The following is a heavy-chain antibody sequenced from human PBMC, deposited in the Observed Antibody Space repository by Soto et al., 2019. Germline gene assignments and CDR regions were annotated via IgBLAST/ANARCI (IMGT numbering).Heavy chain of an antibody. J-gene: IGHJ6*02. V-gene: IGHV1-18*01. CDR1: GYTFTSYG. Sequence: GASVKVSCKASGYTFTSYGISWVRQAPGQGLEWMGWISAYNGNTNYAQKLQGRVAMTTDTSTSTAYMELRSLRSDDTAVYYCARHYETHYYYYGMDVWGQGTTVTVSS. CDR3: ARHYETHYYYYGMDV. CDR2: ISAYNGNT. D-gene: IGHD3-16*01.